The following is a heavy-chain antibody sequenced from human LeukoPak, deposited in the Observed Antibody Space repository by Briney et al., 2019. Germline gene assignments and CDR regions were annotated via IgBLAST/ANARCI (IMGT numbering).Heavy chain of an antibody. D-gene: IGHD4-17*01. Sequence: PGGSLKLSCAASGFTFSNYWMTWVRQAPGKGLEWVANIKHDGSEDYYLDSVKGRFTISRDNAKNSLYLQLNSLRPEDTALYYCSTEPRSLLYWGHGTLVTVSS. CDR2: IKHDGSED. CDR3: STEPRSLLY. CDR1: GFTFSNYW. V-gene: IGHV3-7*03. J-gene: IGHJ4*01.